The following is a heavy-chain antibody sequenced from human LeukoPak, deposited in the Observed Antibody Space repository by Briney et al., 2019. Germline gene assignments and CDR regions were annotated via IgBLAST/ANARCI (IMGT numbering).Heavy chain of an antibody. CDR1: GSSISSTYY. Sequence: SETLSLTCAVSGSSISSTYYWGWIRQPPGKGLEWMGSFYNSGSTYYNPSLRGRVTISVDTSKNQFSLRLRSVTAADTAVYYCARNNTRTVSRGSSRRRANAFDIWGQGTMVTVSS. CDR2: FYNSGST. V-gene: IGHV4-38-2*01. CDR3: ARNNTRTVSRGSSRRRANAFDI. J-gene: IGHJ3*02. D-gene: IGHD6-13*01.